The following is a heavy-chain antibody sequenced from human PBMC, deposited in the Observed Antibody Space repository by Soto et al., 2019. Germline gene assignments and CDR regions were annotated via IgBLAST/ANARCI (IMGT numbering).Heavy chain of an antibody. CDR3: AGVAV. V-gene: IGHV3-7*05. D-gene: IGHD6-19*01. CDR1: GLTFSTYW. J-gene: IGHJ4*02. CDR2: IKVDGSEK. Sequence: EVQLVESGGGLVQPGVSLRLSCAASGLTFSTYWMSWVRQAPGKGLEWVANIKVDGSEKYYVDSVKGRFTISRDNAKNSLYLQMNSLRAEDTAVYYCAGVAVRGKGTLVTVSS.